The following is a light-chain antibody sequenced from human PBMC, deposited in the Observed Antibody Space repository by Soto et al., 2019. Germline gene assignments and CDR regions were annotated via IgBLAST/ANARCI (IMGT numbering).Light chain of an antibody. CDR2: LAS. CDR1: QSLLHSNGYDY. Sequence: DLVVTQSPLSLPVTPGEPASISCRSNQSLLHSNGYDYLDWYLQKPGKSPQLLFYLASNRASGVPDRFSGSGSGTDFTLRISRVEAEDVGVYYCMQALQTPTFGQGRLLE. CDR3: MQALQTPT. V-gene: IGKV2-28*01. J-gene: IGKJ5*01.